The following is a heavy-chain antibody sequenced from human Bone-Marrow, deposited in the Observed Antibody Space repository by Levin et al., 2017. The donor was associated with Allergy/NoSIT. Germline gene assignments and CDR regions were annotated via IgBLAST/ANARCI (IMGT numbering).Heavy chain of an antibody. J-gene: IGHJ4*02. CDR3: ARWAEGMKNYFDY. Sequence: ASVKVSCKASGYTFSGFYVHWVRQAPGQGLEWMGWIDPKSGGINFAQNFQGRVTVTRDTSISTAYMELRGLRSDDTAVYFCARWAEGMKNYFDYWGQGTLVTVSS. V-gene: IGHV1-2*02. D-gene: IGHD6-13*01. CDR2: IDPKSGGI. CDR1: GYTFSGFY.